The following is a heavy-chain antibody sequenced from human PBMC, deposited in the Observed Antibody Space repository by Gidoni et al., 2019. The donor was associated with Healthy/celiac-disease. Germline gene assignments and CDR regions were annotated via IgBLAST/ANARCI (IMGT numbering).Heavy chain of an antibody. J-gene: IGHJ6*02. V-gene: IGHV3-9*01. CDR3: AKGLGRGGYYYYGMDV. Sequence: EVQLVESGGGLVQPGRSLRLSCAASGSTFADSAMHMVRQAPGKGLAWVSGIRCDSGSIGYEDSVKGRFAISRDNAKNSLYLPMNSLRAEDTGLYYCAKGLGRGGYYYYGMDVWGQGTTVTVSS. CDR2: IRCDSGSI. D-gene: IGHD2-15*01. CDR1: GSTFADSA.